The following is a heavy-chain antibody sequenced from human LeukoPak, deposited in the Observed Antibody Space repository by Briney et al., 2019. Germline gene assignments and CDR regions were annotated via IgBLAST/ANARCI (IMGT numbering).Heavy chain of an antibody. V-gene: IGHV4-34*01. CDR3: ASIHQLRGTDVFDL. J-gene: IGHJ3*01. D-gene: IGHD1-1*01. CDR1: GGSFSDYY. Sequence: ASETLSLTCAVYGGSFSDYYWNWIRQPPGKGLEWIGEMNHIGSAKYNPSLKSRVTISVDTSKIQFSLKLTSVTAADTAVYYCASIHQLRGTDVFDLWGQGAMVTVSS. CDR2: MNHIGSA.